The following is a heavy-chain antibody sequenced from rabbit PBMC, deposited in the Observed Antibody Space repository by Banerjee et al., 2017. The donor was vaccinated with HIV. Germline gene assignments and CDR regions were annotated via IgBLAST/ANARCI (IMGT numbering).Heavy chain of an antibody. Sequence: ANWAKGRFTISKTSSTTVTLQMTSLTAADTATYFCARAYVAGSYYGYYFDLWGQGTLVTVS. J-gene: IGHJ4*01. CDR3: ARAYVAGSYYGYYFDL. V-gene: IGHV1S40*01. D-gene: IGHD8-1*01.